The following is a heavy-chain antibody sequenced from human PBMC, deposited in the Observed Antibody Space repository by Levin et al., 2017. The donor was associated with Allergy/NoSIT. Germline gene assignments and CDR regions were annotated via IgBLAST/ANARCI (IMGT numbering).Heavy chain of an antibody. J-gene: IGHJ3*02. D-gene: IGHD1-26*01. V-gene: IGHV4-4*02. CDR1: GGSIRSDNW. Sequence: SETLSLTCAVSGGSIRSDNWWSWVRQPPGKGLEWIGEISRRGSTHYNPSLKSRVTISLDNSKNQFSLQLTSVTAADTAVYYCAPMGVGPRGGFAFESWGQGTMVIVSS. CDR2: ISRRGST. CDR3: APMGVGPRGGFAFES.